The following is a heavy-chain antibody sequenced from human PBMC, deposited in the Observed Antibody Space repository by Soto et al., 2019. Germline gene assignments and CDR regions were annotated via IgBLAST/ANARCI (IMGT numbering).Heavy chain of an antibody. D-gene: IGHD5-12*01. CDR3: ARLFTWIMDY. J-gene: IGHJ4*02. CDR2: IWYDRSNK. Sequence: GGSLRLSCAVSGFTFSSYGMHWVRQAPGKGLEWVAIIWYDRSNKYYADSVKGRVTISRDKSKNTLYLQMNSLSDEDTAVYYCARLFTWIMDYWGQGTLVTVSS. CDR1: GFTFSSYG. V-gene: IGHV3-33*01.